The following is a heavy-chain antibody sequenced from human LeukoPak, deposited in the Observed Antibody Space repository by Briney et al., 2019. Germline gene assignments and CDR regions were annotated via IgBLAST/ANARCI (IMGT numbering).Heavy chain of an antibody. Sequence: GGSLRLSCAAPGFTFSSYGMHWVRQAPGEGLEWVAVIWYDGSNKYYADSVKGRFTISRDNSKNTLYLQMNSLRAEDTAVYYCARDNYYDSSGYDYWGQGTLVTVSS. D-gene: IGHD3-22*01. CDR2: IWYDGSNK. CDR1: GFTFSSYG. CDR3: ARDNYYDSSGYDY. J-gene: IGHJ4*02. V-gene: IGHV3-33*01.